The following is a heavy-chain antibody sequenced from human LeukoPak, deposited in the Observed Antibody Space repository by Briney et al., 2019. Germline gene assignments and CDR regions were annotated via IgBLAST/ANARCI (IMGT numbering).Heavy chain of an antibody. D-gene: IGHD3-10*01. CDR3: TKEGLQGRGSYTDI. V-gene: IGHV3-7*01. CDR1: GFTFSTYW. CDR2: IKQDGSDK. J-gene: IGHJ4*02. Sequence: PGGSLRLSCAASGFTFSTYWMSWVRQAPGKGLQWVANIKQDGSDKYYVDSVKGRFTISRDNAKNTLYLQMNSLRAEDTAVYYCTKEGLQGRGSYTDIRVQGTLVTVSS.